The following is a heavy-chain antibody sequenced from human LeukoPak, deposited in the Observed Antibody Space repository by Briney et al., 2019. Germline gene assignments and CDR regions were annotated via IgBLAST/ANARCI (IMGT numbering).Heavy chain of an antibody. CDR3: AKRIAAPGPTFHY. V-gene: IGHV3-23*01. J-gene: IGHJ4*02. CDR2: ISGSGGNT. D-gene: IGHD6-13*01. CDR1: GLTFSSYA. Sequence: GGSLRLSCAASGLTFSSYAMSWVRQAPGKGLEWVSAISGSGGNTYYADSVNGRFTISRDNSKNTLYLQMNSLRADDTAVYYCAKRIAAPGPTFHYWGQGTLVTVSS.